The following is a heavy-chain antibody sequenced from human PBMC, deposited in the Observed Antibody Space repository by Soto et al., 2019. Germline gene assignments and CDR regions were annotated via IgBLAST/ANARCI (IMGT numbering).Heavy chain of an antibody. Sequence: QLQLQESGPGLLTPSETLSLTCTVSGGSISNSNYYWGWIRQPPGKGLEWIGSIYYSGSPYYNPSLKSRVTISVDTSKNQFSLNLRSVTAADTAVYYCARQIYDFVWGTYRPFYFDYWGQGTLVTVSS. D-gene: IGHD3-16*02. V-gene: IGHV4-39*01. J-gene: IGHJ4*02. CDR2: IYYSGSP. CDR1: GGSISNSNYY. CDR3: ARQIYDFVWGTYRPFYFDY.